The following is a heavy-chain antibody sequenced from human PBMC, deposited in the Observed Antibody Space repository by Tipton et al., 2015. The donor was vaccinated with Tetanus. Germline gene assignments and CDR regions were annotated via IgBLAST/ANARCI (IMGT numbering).Heavy chain of an antibody. V-gene: IGHV4-61*01. Sequence: TLSLTCTVSGGSVRSTNSHWSWLRQPPGKGLEWIGYIYYSGTTKYNPSLKSRVTMSVDTSKNQFSLRLNSVTAADTAMYYCVRSSPIRVADKWGVDWFDPWGQGTLVTVSS. CDR3: VRSSPIRVADKWGVDWFDP. J-gene: IGHJ5*02. CDR1: GGSVRSTNSH. D-gene: IGHD6-19*01. CDR2: IYYSGTT.